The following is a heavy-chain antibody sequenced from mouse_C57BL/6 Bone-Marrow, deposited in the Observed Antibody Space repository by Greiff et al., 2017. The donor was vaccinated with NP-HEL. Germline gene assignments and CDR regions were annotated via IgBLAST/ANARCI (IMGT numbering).Heavy chain of an antibody. J-gene: IGHJ2*01. CDR2: INPNNGGT. V-gene: IGHV1-26*01. CDR3: ARSRITTVVAKDY. CDR1: GYTFTDYY. Sequence: VQLQQSGPELVKPGASVKISCKASGYTFTDYYMNWVKQSHGKSLEWIGAINPNNGGTSYNQKFKGKATLTVDKSSSTAYMELRSLTSEDSAVYYCARSRITTVVAKDYWGQGTTLTVSA. D-gene: IGHD1-1*01.